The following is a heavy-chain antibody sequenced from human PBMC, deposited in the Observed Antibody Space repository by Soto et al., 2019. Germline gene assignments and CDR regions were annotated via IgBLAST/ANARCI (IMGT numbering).Heavy chain of an antibody. V-gene: IGHV3-23*01. CDR1: GFTFSSYA. CDR3: AKPPEGTQTYYYGSGSYYVY. D-gene: IGHD3-10*01. J-gene: IGHJ4*02. CDR2: ISGSGGST. Sequence: HPWGSLRLSCAASGFTFSSYAMSCVRQAPWKGLEWVSSISGSGGSTYYADSVKGRFTISRDNSKNTLYLQMNSLRAEDTAVYYCAKPPEGTQTYYYGSGSYYVYWGQGTLVTVSS.